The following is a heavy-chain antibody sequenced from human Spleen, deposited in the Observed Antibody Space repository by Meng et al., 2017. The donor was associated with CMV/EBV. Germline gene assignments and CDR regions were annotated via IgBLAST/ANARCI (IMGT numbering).Heavy chain of an antibody. CDR2: INHSGST. CDR1: GGSFSGYS. Sequence: LTCAVYGGSFSGYSWSWIRQPPGKGLEWIGEINHSGSTNYNPSLKSRVTISVDTSKNQFSLKLSSVTAADTAVYYCALTGPSGAFDIWGQGTMVTVSS. J-gene: IGHJ3*02. D-gene: IGHD1-1*01. V-gene: IGHV4-34*01. CDR3: ALTGPSGAFDI.